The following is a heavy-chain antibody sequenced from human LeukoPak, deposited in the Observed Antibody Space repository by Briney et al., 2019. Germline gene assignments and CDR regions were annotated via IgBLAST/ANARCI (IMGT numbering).Heavy chain of an antibody. D-gene: IGHD6-6*01. V-gene: IGHV3-66*01. CDR1: GFTFSSYA. CDR3: ARESRPRYSSSSYFDY. J-gene: IGHJ4*02. Sequence: GGSLRLSCAASGFTFSSYAMSWVRQAPGKGLEWVSVIYSGGSTYYADSVKGRFTISRDNSKNTLYLQMNSLRAEDTAVYYCARESRPRYSSSSYFDYWGQGTLVTVSS. CDR2: IYSGGST.